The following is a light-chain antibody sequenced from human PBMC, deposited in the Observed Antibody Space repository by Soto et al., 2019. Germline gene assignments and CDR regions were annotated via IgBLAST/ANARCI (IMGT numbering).Light chain of an antibody. Sequence: EIVMTQSPATLSVSPGERATLSCRASQSVSSNLAWYQQKPGQAPRLLIYGASTRATGIPARFSGSGSGTEFTLTISSLHSEYFSVYYCQQYNNWPWTFGQGTKVEIK. CDR2: GAS. V-gene: IGKV3-15*01. CDR3: QQYNNWPWT. J-gene: IGKJ1*01. CDR1: QSVSSN.